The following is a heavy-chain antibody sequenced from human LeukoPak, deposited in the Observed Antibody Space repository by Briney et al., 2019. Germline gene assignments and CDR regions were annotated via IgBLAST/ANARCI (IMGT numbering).Heavy chain of an antibody. D-gene: IGHD3-10*01. CDR2: VKSKTDGGTT. Sequence: GGSLRLSCAASGFTFSNAWMSLVLQAPGKRLEWVGRVKSKTDGGTTDYAAPVKGRFTISRDDSKNTLYLQMNSLNTEDRAVYYCTTVRSGYWGQGSLVTDCS. V-gene: IGHV3-15*01. J-gene: IGHJ4*02. CDR1: GFTFSNAW. CDR3: TTVRSGY.